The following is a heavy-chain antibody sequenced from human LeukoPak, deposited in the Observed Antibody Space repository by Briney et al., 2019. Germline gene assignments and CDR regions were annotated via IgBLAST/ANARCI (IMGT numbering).Heavy chain of an antibody. V-gene: IGHV3-74*01. CDR1: GFTLSNAW. D-gene: IGHD2/OR15-2a*01. CDR2: IDSSGNT. CDR3: ARDVRGPHDF. Sequence: GGSLRLSCAASGFTLSNAWMHWVRQAPGKGLVWVSRIDSSGNTDCPDSVKGRFTISRDNATNTLYLQMNSLRAEDTAVYRCARDVRGPHDFWGQGTLVTV. J-gene: IGHJ4*02.